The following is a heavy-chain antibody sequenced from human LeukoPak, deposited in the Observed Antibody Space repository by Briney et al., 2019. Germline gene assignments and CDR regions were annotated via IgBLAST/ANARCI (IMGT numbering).Heavy chain of an antibody. CDR1: GGSISSSNW. CDR3: ARDLMGSSSWSDAFDI. J-gene: IGHJ3*02. CDR2: IYHSGST. V-gene: IGHV4-4*02. D-gene: IGHD6-13*01. Sequence: PSGTLSLTCAVSGGSISSSNWWSWVRQPPGKGLEWIGEIYHSGSTNYNPSLKSRVTISVDKSKNQFSLKLSSVTAADTVVYYCARDLMGSSSWSDAFDIWGQGTMVTVSS.